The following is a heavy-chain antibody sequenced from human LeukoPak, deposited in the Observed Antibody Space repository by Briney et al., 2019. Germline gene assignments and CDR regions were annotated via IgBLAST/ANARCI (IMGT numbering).Heavy chain of an antibody. Sequence: GGSLRLSCAASGFTVSSNYMSWVRQAPGKGLERVSVIYSGGSTYYADSVKGRFTISRDNSKNTLYLQMNSLRAEDTVLYYCARSAKVRGVHDYWGQGTLVTVSS. J-gene: IGHJ4*02. CDR1: GFTVSSNY. CDR2: IYSGGST. D-gene: IGHD3-10*01. CDR3: ARSAKVRGVHDY. V-gene: IGHV3-66*01.